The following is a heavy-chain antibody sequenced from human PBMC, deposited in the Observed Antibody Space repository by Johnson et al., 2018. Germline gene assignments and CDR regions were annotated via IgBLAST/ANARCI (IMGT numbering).Heavy chain of an antibody. V-gene: IGHV3-49*05. D-gene: IGHD2-2*01. J-gene: IGHJ6*02. Sequence: VQLVQSGGGLVKPGRSLRLSCTASGFTFGDYAMSWFRQAPGKGLEWVGFIRSKAYGGTTEYAASVKGRLTISRDDSKSIAYLQMNSLKTEDTALDYWTSTSCIPCYDYYGRDVGGPGTTVTVSS. CDR3: TSTSCIPCYDYYGRDV. CDR1: GFTFGDYA. CDR2: IRSKAYGGTT.